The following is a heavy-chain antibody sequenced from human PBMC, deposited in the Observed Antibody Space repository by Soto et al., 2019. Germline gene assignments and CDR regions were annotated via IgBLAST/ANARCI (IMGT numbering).Heavy chain of an antibody. CDR3: SKALSMDSSGYYDDY. V-gene: IGHV3-23*01. J-gene: IGHJ4*02. CDR1: GVTCSSYA. CDR2: ISGRGGST. Sequence: EVQLLESGGGLVQPGGSLRLSCAASGVTCSSYAMSWVRQAPGKGLEWVSAISGRGGSTYYADSVKGRFTIARDNSKTTLYLQMNSLRAEDTAVYYCSKALSMDSSGYYDDYWGQGTLVTVSA. D-gene: IGHD3-22*01.